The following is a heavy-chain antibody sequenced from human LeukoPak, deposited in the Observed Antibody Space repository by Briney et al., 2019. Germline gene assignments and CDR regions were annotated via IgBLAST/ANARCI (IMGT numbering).Heavy chain of an antibody. CDR2: ISRNGGST. CDR3: VKVVSGSYYTFYFDY. J-gene: IGHJ4*02. D-gene: IGHD3-10*01. CDR1: GLTLSRYA. Sequence: GGSLTLPCSACGLTLSRYAMHWLRQAPGKGLEYVSAISRNGGSTYYGDSVKGRFTISRQNSKNTVYLQMTSLISQDRAVYYCVKVVSGSYYTFYFDYGGEGTLVTVS. V-gene: IGHV3-64D*06.